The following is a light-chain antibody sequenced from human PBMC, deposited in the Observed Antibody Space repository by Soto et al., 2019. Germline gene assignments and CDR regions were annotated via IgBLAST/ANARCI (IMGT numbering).Light chain of an antibody. CDR2: AAS. Sequence: DLQMTQSPSSLSASVGDRVTITCRASQSISSYLSWFQQKPGKAPKLLIYAASTLQSAVPSRFSGSGSGTDFTLTISSLQPEDFATYYCQQSYSTPSITFGQGTRLEIK. V-gene: IGKV1-39*01. CDR3: QQSYSTPSIT. CDR1: QSISSY. J-gene: IGKJ5*01.